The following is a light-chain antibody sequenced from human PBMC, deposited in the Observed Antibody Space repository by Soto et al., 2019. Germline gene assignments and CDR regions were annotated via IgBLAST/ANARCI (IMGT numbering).Light chain of an antibody. J-gene: IGLJ2*01. Sequence: QSVLTQLPSASGTPGQRVTISCSGSSSNIGSNYVYWYQQLPGTAPKLLIYRNNQRPSGVPDRFSGSKSGTSAPLAISGLRSEDEADYYCAAWDDSLSGPVFGGGTKLTVL. CDR1: SSNIGSNY. CDR2: RNN. V-gene: IGLV1-47*01. CDR3: AAWDDSLSGPV.